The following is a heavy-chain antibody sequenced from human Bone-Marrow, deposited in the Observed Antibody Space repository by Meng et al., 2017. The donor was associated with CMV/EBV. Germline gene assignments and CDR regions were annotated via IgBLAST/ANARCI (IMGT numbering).Heavy chain of an antibody. CDR2: ISSSGSTI. Sequence: GESLKISCAASGFTFSSYSMNWVRQAPGKGLEWVSYISSSGSTIYYADSVKGRFTISRDNAKNSLYLQMNSLRAEDTAVYYCARVEGGSYYAYYYYGMDVWGQGTTVTVSS. CDR1: GFTFSSYS. CDR3: ARVEGGSYYAYYYYGMDV. V-gene: IGHV3-48*04. D-gene: IGHD1-26*01. J-gene: IGHJ6*02.